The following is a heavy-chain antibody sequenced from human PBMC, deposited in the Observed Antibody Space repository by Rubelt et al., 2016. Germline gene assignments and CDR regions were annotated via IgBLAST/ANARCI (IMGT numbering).Heavy chain of an antibody. CDR1: GFTFTTRG. Sequence: GSGGGLVQPGGSLRLSCAASGFTFTTRGMSWVRQAPGKGLEWVSTISGGGSAYYADSVRGRFTISRDNSKNALYLRMNSLTAEDTAVYYCARLNTGMSAMDVWGQGTTVTVSS. CDR2: ISGGGSA. CDR3: ARLNTGMSAMDV. J-gene: IGHJ6*02. D-gene: IGHD1-14*01. V-gene: IGHV3-23*01.